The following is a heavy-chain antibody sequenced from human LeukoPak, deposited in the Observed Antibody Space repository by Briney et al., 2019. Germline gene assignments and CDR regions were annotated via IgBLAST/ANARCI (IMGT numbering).Heavy chain of an antibody. D-gene: IGHD3/OR15-3a*01. Sequence: PSETLSLTCAVSGYSISSDFFWGWIRQPPGKGLEWIGNIYRSGVTNYNPSLKSRVTISVDTSKNQFSLRLSFVTAADTAVYYCARLRTGFYGHYWGQGTLVTVSS. CDR1: GYSISSDFF. J-gene: IGHJ4*02. CDR2: IYRSGVT. V-gene: IGHV4-38-2*01. CDR3: ARLRTGFYGHY.